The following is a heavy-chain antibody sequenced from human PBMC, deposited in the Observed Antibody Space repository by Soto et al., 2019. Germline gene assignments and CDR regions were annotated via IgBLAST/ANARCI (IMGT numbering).Heavy chain of an antibody. D-gene: IGHD1-1*01. Sequence: SETLSLTCTVSGGSISGYYCSWIRQPPGKGLEWIGYIYYSGSTNYNPSLKSRVTISVDTSKNQFSLQLNSVTPEDTAVYYCARGSWDDVTGHYYVDVWGKGTTVTVSS. CDR3: ARGSWDDVTGHYYVDV. CDR2: IYYSGST. CDR1: GGSISGYY. V-gene: IGHV4-59*12. J-gene: IGHJ6*03.